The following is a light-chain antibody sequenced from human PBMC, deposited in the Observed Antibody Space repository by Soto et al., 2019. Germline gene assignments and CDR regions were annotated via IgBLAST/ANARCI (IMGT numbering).Light chain of an antibody. V-gene: IGKV2-28*01. Sequence: DIVMTQSPLSLPVTPGEPASISCRSSQSLLHSNGYNYLDWYLQKPGQSPQLLIYLGSNRASGVPDRFSRIGAGTDSTLTISRVEAEYVGVYYCMQALQTPWTFGQGTKVEIK. J-gene: IGKJ1*01. CDR1: QSLLHSNGYNY. CDR2: LGS. CDR3: MQALQTPWT.